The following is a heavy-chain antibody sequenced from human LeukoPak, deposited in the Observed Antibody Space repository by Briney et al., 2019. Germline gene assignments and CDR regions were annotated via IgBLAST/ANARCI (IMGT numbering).Heavy chain of an antibody. V-gene: IGHV4-4*07. D-gene: IGHD3-10*01. Sequence: SKTLSLTCTVSGDSISSYYWSWIRQPAGKGLEWIGLIYSSESSNYNPSLKSRATMSEDTSKNQFFLKLSSVTAADTAVYFCARGEVYGSGRYYHYYMDVWGKGTTVTVSS. CDR3: ARGEVYGSGRYYHYYMDV. CDR1: GDSISSYY. J-gene: IGHJ6*03. CDR2: IYSSESS.